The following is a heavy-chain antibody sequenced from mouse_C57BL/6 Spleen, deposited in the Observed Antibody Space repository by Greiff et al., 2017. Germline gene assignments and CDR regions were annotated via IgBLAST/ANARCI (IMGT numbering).Heavy chain of an antibody. J-gene: IGHJ4*01. CDR2: ISDGGSYT. CDR3: ARGGTPIYYGYDGGRAMDY. Sequence: EVKLLESGGGLVKPGGSLKLSCAASGFTFSSYAMSWVRQTPEKRLEWVATISDGGSYTDYPDNVKGRFTISRDNAKNNLYLQMSHLKSEDTAMYYCARGGTPIYYGYDGGRAMDYWGQGTSVTVSS. D-gene: IGHD2-2*01. V-gene: IGHV5-4*03. CDR1: GFTFSSYA.